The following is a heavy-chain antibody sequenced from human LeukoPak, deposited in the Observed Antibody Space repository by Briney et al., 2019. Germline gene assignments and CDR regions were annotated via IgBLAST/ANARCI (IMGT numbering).Heavy chain of an antibody. CDR3: ARQASGDLYGMDV. Sequence: KSSETLSLTCTVSGGSISSYYWSWIRQPPGKGLKWIGYIYYSGSTNYNPSLKSRVTISVDTSKNQFSLKLSSVTAADTAVYYCARQASGDLYGMDVWGQGTTVTVSS. D-gene: IGHD3-10*01. CDR1: GGSISSYY. V-gene: IGHV4-59*01. J-gene: IGHJ6*02. CDR2: IYYSGST.